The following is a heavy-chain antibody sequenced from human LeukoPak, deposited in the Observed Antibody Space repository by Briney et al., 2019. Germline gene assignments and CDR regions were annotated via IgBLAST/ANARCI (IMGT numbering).Heavy chain of an antibody. CDR1: GGSISSYY. J-gene: IGHJ4*02. D-gene: IGHD3-22*01. CDR2: IYYSGST. V-gene: IGHV4-59*08. Sequence: SETLSLTCTVSGGSISSYYWSWIRQPPGKGLEWIGYIYYSGSTNYNPSLKSRVTISVDTSKNQFSLKLSSVTAADTAVYYCARRGITMIEYYFDYWGQGTLVTVSS. CDR3: ARRGITMIEYYFDY.